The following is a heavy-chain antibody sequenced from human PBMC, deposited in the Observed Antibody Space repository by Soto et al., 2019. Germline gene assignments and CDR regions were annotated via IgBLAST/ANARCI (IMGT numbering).Heavy chain of an antibody. CDR1: GFTFSNYG. CDR2: ILNDGSGQ. CDR3: ARDDDRPDNGLDM. V-gene: IGHV3-33*05. J-gene: IGHJ3*02. D-gene: IGHD2-8*01. Sequence: QVQLVESGGGVVQPGRSLRLSCAASGFTFSNYGMHWVRQAPGKGLEWLAVILNDGSGQNYGDSVKGRFTISRDNSKNTLYLQINSLRVEDTAVYYCARDDDRPDNGLDMWGQGTKVTVSS.